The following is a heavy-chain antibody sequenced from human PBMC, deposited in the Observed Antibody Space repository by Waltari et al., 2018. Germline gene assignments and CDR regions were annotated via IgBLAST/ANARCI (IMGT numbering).Heavy chain of an antibody. V-gene: IGHV4-39*07. J-gene: IGHJ4*02. Sequence: LQMQESGPGLLKPSETLSLTCTVAGGSISSSSYYLGWIRKPPGKGLEWIGSIYYSGSTYYNPSLNSRFTISVDTSKNQFSLKLSSVTAADTAVYYCARDLSYDYIWGSYRFEYWGQGTLVTVSS. CDR2: IYYSGST. D-gene: IGHD3-16*02. CDR3: ARDLSYDYIWGSYRFEY. CDR1: GGSISSSSYY.